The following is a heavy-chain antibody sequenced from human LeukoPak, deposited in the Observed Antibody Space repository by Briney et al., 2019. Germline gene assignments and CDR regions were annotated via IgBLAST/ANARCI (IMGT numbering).Heavy chain of an antibody. CDR3: ARVGFYYFDY. V-gene: IGHV1-24*01. J-gene: IGHJ4*02. D-gene: IGHD3-3*02. CDR2: FDPEDGET. Sequence: ASVKVSCKVSGYTLTELSMHWVRQAPGKGLEWMGGFDPEDGETIYAQKFQGRVTMTRDTSTSTVYMELSSLRSEDTAVYYCARVGFYYFDYWGQGTLVTVSS. CDR1: GYTLTELS.